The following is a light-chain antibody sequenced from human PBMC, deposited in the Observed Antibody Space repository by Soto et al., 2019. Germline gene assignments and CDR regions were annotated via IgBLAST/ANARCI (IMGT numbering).Light chain of an antibody. CDR3: QQYYTTPRT. CDR2: WAS. CDR1: QSILFPSDNKNY. V-gene: IGKV4-1*01. Sequence: DIVMTQSPDSLAVSLGERATIHCKSSQSILFPSDNKNYLAWYQQKSGQPPRLLIYWASTRESGVPDRFSGRGSGTDFALIINSLQAEDVALYYCQQYYTTPRTFGQGTKVDIK. J-gene: IGKJ1*01.